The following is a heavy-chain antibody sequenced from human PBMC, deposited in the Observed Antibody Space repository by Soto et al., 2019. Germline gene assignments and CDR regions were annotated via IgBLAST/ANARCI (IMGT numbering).Heavy chain of an antibody. CDR3: ASGASRWYPYFFDS. Sequence: QAQVVQSGAEVRKPGSSVKLSCKASEGTFNSYAIAWVRQAPGQGLEWMGGIIPYYNTLNYAQKFQDRVTIAADDSTNTVCMELSILSSDDTDVYFCASGASRWYPYFFDSGAQGTLVTVSS. CDR2: IIPYYNTL. J-gene: IGHJ4*02. V-gene: IGHV1-69*01. D-gene: IGHD6-13*01. CDR1: EGTFNSYA.